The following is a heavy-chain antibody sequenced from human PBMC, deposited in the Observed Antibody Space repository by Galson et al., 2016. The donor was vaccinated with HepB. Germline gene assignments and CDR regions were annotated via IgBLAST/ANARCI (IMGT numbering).Heavy chain of an antibody. J-gene: IGHJ4*02. CDR2: IYYTGTT. V-gene: IGHV4-39*01. Sequence: LRLSCADSGFTFSIYSMNWVRQPPGKGPEWIGSIYYTGTTYYNPSLKSRLTISVDTSKNQFSLKLNSVTAADTAVYYCARGGVSFSDSWGQGTLVTVSS. CDR3: ARGGVSFSDS. D-gene: IGHD1-26*01. CDR1: GFTFSIYSMN.